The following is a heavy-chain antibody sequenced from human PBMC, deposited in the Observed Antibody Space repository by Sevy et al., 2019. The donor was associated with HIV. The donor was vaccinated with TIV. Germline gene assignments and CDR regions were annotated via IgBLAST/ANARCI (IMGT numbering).Heavy chain of an antibody. D-gene: IGHD6-25*01. V-gene: IGHV3-15*07. CDR2: IKSKTDGGTT. Sequence: GGSLRLSCAASGFTFSNAWLNWVHQAPGKELEWVGRIKSKTDGGTTDYAAPVKGRFTISRDNSKNTLYLQMNSLKTEYTAVYYCTTDPYYDDSTGFPPYFDYWGQGTLVTVSS. CDR3: TTDPYYDDSTGFPPYFDY. J-gene: IGHJ4*02. CDR1: GFTFSNAW.